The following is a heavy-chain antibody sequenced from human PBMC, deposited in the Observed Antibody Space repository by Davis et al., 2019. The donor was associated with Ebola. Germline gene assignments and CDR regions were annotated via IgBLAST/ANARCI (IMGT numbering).Heavy chain of an antibody. CDR3: AKQESLYGSSDY. V-gene: IGHV5-51*01. CDR1: GYSFTTYW. CDR2: IYSGDSDT. J-gene: IGHJ4*02. D-gene: IGHD3-22*01. Sequence: KISCKGSGYSFTTYWIAWVRQMPGKGLEWMGIIYSGDSDTRYRPSFEGQVTISVDRSISTAYLQWSSLKASDTAMYYCAKQESLYGSSDYWGQGTLVTVSS.